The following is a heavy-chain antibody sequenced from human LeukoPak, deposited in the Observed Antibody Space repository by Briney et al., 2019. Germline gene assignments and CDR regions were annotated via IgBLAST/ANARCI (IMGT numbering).Heavy chain of an antibody. V-gene: IGHV1-2*06. CDR3: ARRSIAAAATGDY. D-gene: IGHD6-13*01. CDR2: INPNSGGT. Sequence: ASVKVSCKASGYTFTGYYMHWVRQAPGQGLECMGRINPNSGGTNYAQKFQGRVTMTRDTSISTAYMELSRLRSDDTAVYYCARRSIAAAATGDYWGQGTLVTVSS. J-gene: IGHJ4*02. CDR1: GYTFTGYY.